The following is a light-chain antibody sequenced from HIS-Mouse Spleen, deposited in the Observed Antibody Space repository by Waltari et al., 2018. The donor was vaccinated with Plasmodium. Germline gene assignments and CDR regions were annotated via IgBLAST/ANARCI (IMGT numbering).Light chain of an antibody. J-gene: IGLJ3*02. CDR2: GKN. CDR1: SLRSYY. Sequence: SSELTQDPAVSVALGQTVRFTCQGDSLRSYYASWYQQKPGQAPVLVIYGKNNRPSGIPDRVSGSSAGNTASLTITGAQAEDEADYYCNSRDSSGNHQVFGGGTKLTVL. V-gene: IGLV3-19*01. CDR3: NSRDSSGNHQV.